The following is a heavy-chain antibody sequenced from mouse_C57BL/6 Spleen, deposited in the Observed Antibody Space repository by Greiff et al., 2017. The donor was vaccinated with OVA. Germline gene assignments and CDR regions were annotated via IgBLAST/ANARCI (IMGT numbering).Heavy chain of an antibody. D-gene: IGHD4-1*01. Sequence: QVQLQQPGAELEKPGASVKMSCKASGYTFTSYWITWVKQRPGQGLEWIGDIYPGSGSTNYNEKFKSKATLTVDTSSSTAYMQLSSLTSEDSAVYYCARKGLGRGYFDVWGTGTTVTVSS. V-gene: IGHV1-55*01. CDR1: GYTFTSYW. J-gene: IGHJ1*03. CDR2: IYPGSGST. CDR3: ARKGLGRGYFDV.